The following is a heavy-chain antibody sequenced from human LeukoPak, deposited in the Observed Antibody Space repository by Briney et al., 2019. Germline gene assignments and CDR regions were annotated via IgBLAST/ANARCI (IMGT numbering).Heavy chain of an antibody. CDR1: GYNSISDY. D-gene: IGHD2-8*01. J-gene: IGHJ6*02. CDR2: INPSGGST. Sequence: EASVKVSCKASGYNSISDYMHWGREAPGQGLEWMGIINPSGGSTSYAQKFQDRVTMTRDTSTSTVYMELSSLKSEDTAVYYCAREDVVLVDAVRYYYYGMDVWGQGTTATVSS. CDR3: AREDVVLVDAVRYYYYGMDV. V-gene: IGHV1-46*01.